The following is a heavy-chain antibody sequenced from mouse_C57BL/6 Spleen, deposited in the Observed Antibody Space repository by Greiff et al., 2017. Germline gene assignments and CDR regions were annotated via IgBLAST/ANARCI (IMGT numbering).Heavy chain of an antibody. CDR3: ARSGDYDGAYFDY. CDR2: IYPRSGNT. D-gene: IGHD2-4*01. Sequence: QVQLKQSGAELARPGASVKLSCKASGYTFTSYGISWVKQRTGQGLEWIGEIYPRSGNTYYNEKFKGKATLTADKSSSTAYMELRSLTSEDSAVYFCARSGDYDGAYFDYWGQGTTLTVSS. CDR1: GYTFTSYG. V-gene: IGHV1-81*01. J-gene: IGHJ2*01.